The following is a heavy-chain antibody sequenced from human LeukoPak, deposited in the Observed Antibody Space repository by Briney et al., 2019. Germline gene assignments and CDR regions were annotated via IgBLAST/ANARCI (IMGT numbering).Heavy chain of an antibody. CDR1: GYTFTSYG. Sequence: ASVKVSCKASGYTFTSYGISWVRQAPGQGLEWMGWISAYNGNTNYAQKLQGRVTMTTDTSTSTAYMELRSLRSDDTAVYYCARVVTIRAYYSSGYCDYWGQGTLVTVSS. V-gene: IGHV1-18*01. CDR2: ISAYNGNT. J-gene: IGHJ4*02. CDR3: ARVVTIRAYYSSGYCDY. D-gene: IGHD3-22*01.